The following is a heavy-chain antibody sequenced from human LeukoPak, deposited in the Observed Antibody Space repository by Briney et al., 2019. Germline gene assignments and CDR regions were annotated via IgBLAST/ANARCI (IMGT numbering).Heavy chain of an antibody. Sequence: GGSLRLSCAASGFTFSSYWMSWVRQAPGKGLEWVANIKQDGSEKYYVDSVKGRFTISRDNAKNSLYLQMNSLRAEDTAVYYCARGGEISGSYRYFDYWGQGTLVTVSS. V-gene: IGHV3-7*01. CDR1: GFTFSSYW. CDR2: IKQDGSEK. CDR3: ARGGEISGSYRYFDY. J-gene: IGHJ4*02. D-gene: IGHD1-26*01.